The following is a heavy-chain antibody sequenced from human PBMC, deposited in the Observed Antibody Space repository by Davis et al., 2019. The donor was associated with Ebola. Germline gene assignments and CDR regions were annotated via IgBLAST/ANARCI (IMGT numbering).Heavy chain of an antibody. V-gene: IGHV3-66*01. D-gene: IGHD6-13*01. CDR1: GLTVSNNY. CDR2: IYSGGST. CDR3: AKDGAQLVPYFQH. J-gene: IGHJ1*01. Sequence: GGSLRLSCAASGLTVSNNYMSWVRQAPGKRLEWVSVIYSGGSTYYVDSVKGRFTVSRDNSKNTLYLQMKSLRAEDTAVYYCAKDGAQLVPYFQHWGQGTLVTVSS.